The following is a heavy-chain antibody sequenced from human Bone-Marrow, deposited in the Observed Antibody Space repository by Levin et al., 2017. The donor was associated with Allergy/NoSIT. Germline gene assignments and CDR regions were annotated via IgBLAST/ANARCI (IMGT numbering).Heavy chain of an antibody. CDR1: GFPVIANY. Sequence: LSLTCAASGFPVIANYMSWVRPAPGKGLEWVSVIYNNGTTSYADSVKGRFTISRDSFKNMLYLQMNSLRAEDTAVYYCAREPFRTAYYYYGMDVWGQGTTVTVSS. CDR3: AREPFRTAYYYYGMDV. D-gene: IGHD3-3*02. J-gene: IGHJ6*02. V-gene: IGHV3-53*01. CDR2: IYNNGTT.